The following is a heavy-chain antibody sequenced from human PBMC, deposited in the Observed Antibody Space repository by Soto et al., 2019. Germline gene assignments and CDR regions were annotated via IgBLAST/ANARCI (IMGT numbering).Heavy chain of an antibody. Sequence: PSETLSLTCTVSGGSISSGGYYWSWIRQDPGKGLEWIGYIYYSGSTYYNPSLKSRVTISVDTSKNQFSLKLSSVTAADTAVYYCARCHATIFAWFDYWGQGTLVTVS. V-gene: IGHV4-31*03. CDR3: ARCHATIFAWFDY. CDR1: GGSISSGGYY. D-gene: IGHD3-3*01. J-gene: IGHJ4*02. CDR2: IYYSGST.